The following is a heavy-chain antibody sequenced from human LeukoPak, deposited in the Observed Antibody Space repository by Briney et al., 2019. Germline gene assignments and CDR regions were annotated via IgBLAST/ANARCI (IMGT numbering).Heavy chain of an antibody. CDR1: GGSISSYY. D-gene: IGHD4-17*01. V-gene: IGHV3-49*03. J-gene: IGHJ4*02. Sequence: LSLTCTVSGGSISSYYWSWFRQAPGKGLAWVGFIRSKAYGGTTEYAASVNGRFTISRDDSKSIAYLQMNSLKTEDTAVYYCSRGDDYGDYATITATHYFDYWGQGTLVTVSS. CDR2: IRSKAYGGTT. CDR3: SRGDDYGDYATITATHYFDY.